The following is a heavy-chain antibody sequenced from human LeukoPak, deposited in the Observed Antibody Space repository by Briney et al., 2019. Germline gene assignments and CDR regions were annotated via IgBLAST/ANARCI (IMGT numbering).Heavy chain of an antibody. CDR2: INHSGST. CDR3: ASVGYGGNNGAY. J-gene: IGHJ4*02. Sequence: PSETLSLTCAVYGGSFSGYYWSWIRPPPGKGLEWIGEINHSGSTNYNPSLKSRVTISVDTSKNQFSLKLSSVTAADTAVYYCASVGYGGNNGAYWGQGTLVTVSS. D-gene: IGHD4-23*01. V-gene: IGHV4-34*01. CDR1: GGSFSGYY.